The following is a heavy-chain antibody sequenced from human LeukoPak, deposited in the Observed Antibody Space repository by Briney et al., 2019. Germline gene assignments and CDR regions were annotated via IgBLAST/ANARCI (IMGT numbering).Heavy chain of an antibody. CDR1: GGSISSYY. CDR3: AREKLRYFDWLAFDN. Sequence: SETLSLTCTVSGGSISSYYWSWIRQPAGKGLEWIGRIYTSGSTNYNPSLKSRVTMSVDTSKNQFSLKLSSVTAADTAVYYCAREKLRYFDWLAFDNWGQGTLVTVSS. CDR2: IYTSGST. D-gene: IGHD3-9*01. J-gene: IGHJ4*02. V-gene: IGHV4-4*07.